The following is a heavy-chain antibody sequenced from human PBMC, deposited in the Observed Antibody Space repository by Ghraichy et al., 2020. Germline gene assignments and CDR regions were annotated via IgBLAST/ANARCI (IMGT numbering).Heavy chain of an antibody. J-gene: IGHJ2*01. CDR1: GFTFSSYG. V-gene: IGHV3-64D*06. CDR3: VKGDDSGTVWFFDL. CDR2: ISDNGGST. D-gene: IGHD6-25*01. Sequence: GGSLRLSCLASGFTFSSYGMQWVRQAPGKGLTYVSGISDNGGSTYYPDSMKGRFTVSRDNSKSTLYLQMSSLRAEDTALYYCVKGDDSGTVWFFDLWGRGTLVTVSS.